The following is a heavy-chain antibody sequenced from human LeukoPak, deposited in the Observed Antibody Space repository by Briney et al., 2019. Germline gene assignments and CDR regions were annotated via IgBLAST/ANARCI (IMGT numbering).Heavy chain of an antibody. J-gene: IGHJ4*02. Sequence: GRSLRLSCAASGFTFSSYAMHWVRQAPGKGLEWVAVISYDGSNKYYADSVKGRFTISRDNSKNTLYLQMNSLRAEDTAVYYCARRQVSGITFGGIDYWGQGTLVTVSS. CDR1: GFTFSSYA. D-gene: IGHD3-16*01. CDR2: ISYDGSNK. CDR3: ARRQVSGITFGGIDY. V-gene: IGHV3-30*01.